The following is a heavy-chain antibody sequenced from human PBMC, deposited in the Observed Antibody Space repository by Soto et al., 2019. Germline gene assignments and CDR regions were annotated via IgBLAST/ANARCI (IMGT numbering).Heavy chain of an antibody. V-gene: IGHV1-69*01. D-gene: IGHD1-26*01. CDR2: VIPLFNTP. J-gene: IGHJ6*02. CDR3: GLASKWELLGYFYGMDV. Sequence: QVQLVQSGAEVKKPGSSAKVSCKASGGTFNTFAFTWVRQAPGQGVEWMGGVIPLFNTPDYAQKFQGRVTITADESTSTVYLELSGLSSDDTAVYFCGLASKWELLGYFYGMDVWGQGTTVIVSS. CDR1: GGTFNTFA.